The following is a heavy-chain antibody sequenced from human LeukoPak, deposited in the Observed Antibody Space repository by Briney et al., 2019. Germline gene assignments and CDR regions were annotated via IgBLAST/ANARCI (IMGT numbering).Heavy chain of an antibody. J-gene: IGHJ4*02. V-gene: IGHV3-23*01. CDR2: ISGSGGST. Sequence: GWALRLSCAASGLTFSSYAMSWVRQAAGKGREWVSAISGSGGSTYYADSLKGRFTLSRDNSKNTLYMQMNSLRAEDTAVYYCAKSPGYCSGGSCYYFDYWGQGTLVTVSS. D-gene: IGHD2-15*01. CDR1: GLTFSSYA. CDR3: AKSPGYCSGGSCYYFDY.